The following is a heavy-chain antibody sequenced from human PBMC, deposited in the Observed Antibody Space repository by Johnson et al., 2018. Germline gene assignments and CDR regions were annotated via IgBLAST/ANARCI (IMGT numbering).Heavy chain of an antibody. J-gene: IGHJ3*02. Sequence: QVQLQESGPGLVKPSETLSLTCTVSGDSISSYSWSWIRQPPGKGLEWIGDIYYSASANYNPSLKSRVTLSVDTSKNHFSLRLSSVTAADTAVYYCARTSQGAFDIWGQGTMVTVSS. V-gene: IGHV4-59*01. CDR3: ARTSQGAFDI. CDR2: IYYSASA. CDR1: GDSISSYS.